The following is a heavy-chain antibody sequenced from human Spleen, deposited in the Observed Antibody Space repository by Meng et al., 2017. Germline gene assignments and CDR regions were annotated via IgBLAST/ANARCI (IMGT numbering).Heavy chain of an antibody. J-gene: IGHJ4*01. V-gene: IGHV1-2*06. D-gene: IGHD6-13*01. CDR1: GYTFPDYW. CDR3: ARDEDISAAGKLFGDY. Sequence: ASVKVSCKASGYTFPDYWLHWVRRAPGQGLEWMGRINPKSGDTHYAQKFQARVTMTGDTSISTAYMELSGLRSDDTAMYYYARDEDISAAGKLFGDYWGQGTLVTVYS. CDR2: INPKSGDT.